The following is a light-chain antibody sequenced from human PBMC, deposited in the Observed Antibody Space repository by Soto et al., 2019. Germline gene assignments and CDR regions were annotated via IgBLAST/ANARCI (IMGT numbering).Light chain of an antibody. CDR1: SSNIGRNT. V-gene: IGLV1-44*01. Sequence: QSVLTQPPSASGTPGQRVTISCSESSSNIGRNTVNWYQQLPGTAPKLLIYSNNQRPSGVPDRFSGSKSGTSASLAISGLHRDDEAAYYCATSYATVSDYVFGNGTKGTV. J-gene: IGLJ1*01. CDR2: SNN. CDR3: ATSYATVSDYV.